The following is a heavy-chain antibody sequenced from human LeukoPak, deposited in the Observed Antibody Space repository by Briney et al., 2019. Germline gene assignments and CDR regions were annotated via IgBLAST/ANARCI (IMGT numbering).Heavy chain of an antibody. J-gene: IGHJ6*03. D-gene: IGHD3-22*01. CDR2: IWYDGSNK. CDR3: ARGGYHDSSGYYAVYYYYYMDV. Sequence: GGSLRLSCAASGFTFSSYGMHWVRQAPGKGLEWVGVIWYDGSNKYYADSVKGGFTTSRDNSKNTLYLQMTSLRAEDPAVYYCARGGYHDSSGYYAVYYYYYMDVWGKGTTVTVSS. CDR1: GFTFSSYG. V-gene: IGHV3-33*08.